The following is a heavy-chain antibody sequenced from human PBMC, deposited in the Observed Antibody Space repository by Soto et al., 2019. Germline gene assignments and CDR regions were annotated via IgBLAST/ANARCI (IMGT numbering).Heavy chain of an antibody. J-gene: IGHJ4*02. Sequence: VQLVESGGGVVQPGRSLRLSCAASGFTFSDYAMHWVRQAPGKGLEWVAVVSHDGRNTHYADSVKGRFTISRDSSKNTVSLEMPSRRDEDTAVYYRAKGGRQWLVTSDFNYWGQGALVTVSS. CDR2: VSHDGRNT. V-gene: IGHV3-30*18. D-gene: IGHD6-19*01. CDR3: AKGGRQWLVTSDFNY. CDR1: GFTFSDYA.